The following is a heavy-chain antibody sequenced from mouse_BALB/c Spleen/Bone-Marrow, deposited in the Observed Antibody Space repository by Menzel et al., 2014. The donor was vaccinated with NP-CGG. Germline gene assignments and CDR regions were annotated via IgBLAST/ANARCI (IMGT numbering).Heavy chain of an antibody. Sequence: EVKLMESGGGLVQPGGSRELSCAASGFTFSSFGMHWVRQAPEKGLEWVVYISSGSRTIFYSDTVKVRFTVSRDNPKNTLFLQMTSLRSEDTAMYFCTRGGNWDDFDSWGQGTTLTVSS. CDR1: GFTFSSFG. V-gene: IGHV5-17*02. D-gene: IGHD4-1*01. CDR3: TRGGNWDDFDS. J-gene: IGHJ2*01. CDR2: ISSGSRTI.